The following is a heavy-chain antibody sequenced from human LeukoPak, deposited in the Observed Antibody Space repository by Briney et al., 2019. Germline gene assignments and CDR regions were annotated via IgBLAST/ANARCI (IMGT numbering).Heavy chain of an antibody. J-gene: IGHJ6*02. CDR2: INPNSGGT. Sequence: ASVKVSCKASGYTFTGYYMHWVRQAPGQWLEWMGWINPNSGGTNYAQKFQGRVTMTRDTSISTAYMELSRLRSDDTAVYYCARDPYSSSWTGHYYYYGMDVWGQGTTVTVSS. CDR1: GYTFTGYY. D-gene: IGHD6-13*01. CDR3: ARDPYSSSWTGHYYYYGMDV. V-gene: IGHV1-2*02.